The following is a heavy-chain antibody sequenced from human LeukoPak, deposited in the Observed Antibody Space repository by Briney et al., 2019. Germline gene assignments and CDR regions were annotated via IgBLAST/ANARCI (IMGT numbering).Heavy chain of an antibody. D-gene: IGHD2-15*01. CDR2: TYYRSKWYN. CDR1: GDSVSSNSAA. CDR3: ARGIGCGGGSCPISHYYYHYYMDV. Sequence: LSQTLSLTCAISGDSVSSNSAAWNWIRQSPSRGLEWLGRTYYRSKWYNDYAVSVKSRITINPDTSKNQFSLQLNSVTPEDTAVYYCARGIGCGGGSCPISHYYYHYYMDVWGKGTTVTVSS. V-gene: IGHV6-1*01. J-gene: IGHJ6*03.